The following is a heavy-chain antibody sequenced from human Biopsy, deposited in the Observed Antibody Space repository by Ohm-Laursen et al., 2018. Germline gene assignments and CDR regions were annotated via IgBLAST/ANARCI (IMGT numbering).Heavy chain of an antibody. J-gene: IGHJ4*02. CDR1: GYTLTALS. V-gene: IGHV1-24*01. CDR2: FAPENGRT. D-gene: IGHD1-1*01. Sequence: ASVKVSCKVSGYTLTALSMHWVRQAPGRGLEWMGGFAPENGRTIYAQKFQGRITMTEDTSTDTAYMELSSLRSEDTAVYYCAANINVWNVNYWGQGTQVTVSS. CDR3: AANINVWNVNY.